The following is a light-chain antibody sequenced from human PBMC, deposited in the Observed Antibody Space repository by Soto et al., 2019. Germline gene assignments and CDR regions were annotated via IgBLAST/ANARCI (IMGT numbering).Light chain of an antibody. J-gene: IGKJ1*01. Sequence: IDMTSSRAHRSASVGDVVTITGRASQGISTWLAWYQQKPGKAPKLLILAASTLHSGVPSRFSGSGSGTDFSLTINSLQPDDFATYYCQQYNSYSWTFGQGTKVDIK. CDR3: QQYNSYSWT. CDR1: QGISTW. CDR2: AAS. V-gene: IGKV1-5*01.